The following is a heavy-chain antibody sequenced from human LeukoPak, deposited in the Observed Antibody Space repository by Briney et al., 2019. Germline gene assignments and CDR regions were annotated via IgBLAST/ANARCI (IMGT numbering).Heavy chain of an antibody. J-gene: IGHJ4*02. D-gene: IGHD2-8*02. CDR1: GDSIRNGVKF. CDR3: ARDQVECTGGTCQSRVGFDF. CDR2: IYHSGRS. Sequence: SETLSLTCTVSGDSIRNGVKFGSWIRQHPGRGLEWIVYIYHSGRSYYNPSLKSRITMSVDTSKNQFSLNLSSVTAADTAVYYCARDQVECTGGTCQSRVGFDFWGQGTLVTVSS. V-gene: IGHV4-31*03.